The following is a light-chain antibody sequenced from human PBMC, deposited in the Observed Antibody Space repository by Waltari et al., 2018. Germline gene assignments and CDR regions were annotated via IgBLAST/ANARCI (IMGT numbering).Light chain of an antibody. CDR2: EDS. Sequence: QSVLTQPPSVSAAPGQRVTIPCSGGSSNLGNHSVSWYRQFPGTAPKLLIYEDSERPSGIPGRFSGSKSGTSATLDITGLQAGDEADYYCGTWDSSLSGAVFGGGTHLTVL. J-gene: IGLJ7*01. CDR3: GTWDSSLSGAV. V-gene: IGLV1-51*02. CDR1: SSNLGNHS.